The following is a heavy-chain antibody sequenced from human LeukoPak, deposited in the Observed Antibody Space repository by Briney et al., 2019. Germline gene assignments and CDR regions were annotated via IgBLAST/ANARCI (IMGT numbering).Heavy chain of an antibody. V-gene: IGHV4-34*01. D-gene: IGHD3-9*01. CDR2: INHSGST. J-gene: IGHJ4*02. CDR3: ARRYLRYFDWLLDQFDY. CDR1: GGSFSGYY. Sequence: PSETLSLTCAVYGGSFSGYYWSWIRQPPGKGLEWIGEINHSGSTNYNPSLKSRVTISVDTSKNQFSLKLSSVTAADTAVYYCARRYLRYFDWLLDQFDYWGQGTLVTVSS.